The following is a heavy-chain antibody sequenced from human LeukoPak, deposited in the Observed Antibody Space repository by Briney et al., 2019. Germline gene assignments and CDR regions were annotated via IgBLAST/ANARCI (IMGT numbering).Heavy chain of an antibody. CDR3: AAGGGYCSSTSCSGAFDI. D-gene: IGHD2-2*01. CDR2: ISAGSNYI. Sequence: GGSLRLSCAASGFTFSDYSMNWVRQAPGKGLEWVSSISAGSNYIYYGDSVKGRFTISRDNAKNSLYLQMSSLRAEDTAVYYCAAGGGYCSSTSCSGAFDIWGQGTMVTVSS. CDR1: GFTFSDYS. V-gene: IGHV3-21*01. J-gene: IGHJ3*02.